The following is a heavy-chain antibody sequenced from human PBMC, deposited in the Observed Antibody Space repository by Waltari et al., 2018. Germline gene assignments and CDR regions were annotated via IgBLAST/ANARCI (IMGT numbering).Heavy chain of an antibody. Sequence: EVRVLESGGGLVQPGGSLRLSCAASGLTFKNYAMAWVRQVPGKGREGAAVLTGGGTNTYDAASVEGRCTVSRDNSKNTLDLQMNNLRLEDTAVYFCAEGLGMRDWYFDIWGRGTLLTVSS. CDR2: LTGGGTNT. CDR1: GLTFKNYA. J-gene: IGHJ2*01. CDR3: AEGLGMRDWYFDI. D-gene: IGHD7-27*01. V-gene: IGHV3-23*01.